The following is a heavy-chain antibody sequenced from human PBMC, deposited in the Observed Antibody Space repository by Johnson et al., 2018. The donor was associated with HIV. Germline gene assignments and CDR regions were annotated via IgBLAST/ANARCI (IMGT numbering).Heavy chain of an antibody. CDR3: ARPADYGDYSRDAFDI. CDR2: ISGSGSTI. Sequence: VQLVESGGGLVKPGGSLRLSCGGTGFTFSDYFMSWIRQAPGKGLEWVSYISGSGSTIYYADSVKGRFTISRDNAKNSLYLQMNSLRVEDTALYYCARPADYGDYSRDAFDIWGQGTMVTVSS. V-gene: IGHV3-11*04. D-gene: IGHD4-17*01. CDR1: GFTFSDYF. J-gene: IGHJ3*02.